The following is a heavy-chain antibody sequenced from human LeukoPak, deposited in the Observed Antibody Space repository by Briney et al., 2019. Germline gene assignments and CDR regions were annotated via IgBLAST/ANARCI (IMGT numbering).Heavy chain of an antibody. V-gene: IGHV4-30-4*08. J-gene: IGHJ4*02. Sequence: SETLSLXCTVSGGSISSGDYYWSWIRQPPEKGREWIGYIYYSGSTYYNPSLKSRVTISVDTSKNQFSLKLSSVTAADTAVYYCAREGVGATLPDYWGQGTLVTVSS. D-gene: IGHD1-26*01. CDR1: GGSISSGDYY. CDR3: AREGVGATLPDY. CDR2: IYYSGST.